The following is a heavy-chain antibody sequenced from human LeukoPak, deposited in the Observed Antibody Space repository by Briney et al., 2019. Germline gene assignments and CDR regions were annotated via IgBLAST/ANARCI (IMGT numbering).Heavy chain of an antibody. V-gene: IGHV3-23*01. D-gene: IGHD2-2*01. J-gene: IGHJ4*02. CDR3: AKRTGVVPAARMGFDY. Sequence: GGSLRLSCVASGFTFSSYAMSWVRQAPGKGLEWVSAISGSGGSTYYADSVKGRFTISRDNSKNTLYLQMNSLRAEDTAVYYCAKRTGVVPAARMGFDYWGQGTLVTVSS. CDR1: GFTFSSYA. CDR2: ISGSGGST.